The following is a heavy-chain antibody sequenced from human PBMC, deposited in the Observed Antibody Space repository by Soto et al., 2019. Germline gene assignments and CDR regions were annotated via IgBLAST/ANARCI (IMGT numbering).Heavy chain of an antibody. CDR2: ISYDGSNK. V-gene: IGHV3-30*03. Sequence: PGGTLRLSCAASEFAFSSYGMHWVRQAPGKGLEWVAVISYDGSNKYYADSVKGRFTISRDNAKNSLYPQLNSLRDEETAVYYCAHGYCRSDNCHFTHWGQGT. CDR1: EFAFSSYG. CDR3: AHGYCRSDNCHFTH. D-gene: IGHD2-2*03. J-gene: IGHJ4*02.